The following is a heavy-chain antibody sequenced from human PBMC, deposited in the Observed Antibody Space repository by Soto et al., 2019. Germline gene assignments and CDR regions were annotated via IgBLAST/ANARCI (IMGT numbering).Heavy chain of an antibody. CDR2: VYDTWST. CDR3: VRQGIGFLHGVVDV. D-gene: IGHD3-10*01. CDR1: SGPSKSHN. V-gene: IGHV4-59*08. Sequence: QVQVQQSGPGLVKPSETLSLTCTGSSGPSKSHNWGWIRQPPGRGLEWIGYVYDTWSTSYNPSLKRRVTVSADTSTNRIFLKLRFVTAADSAVYYCVRQGIGFLHGVVDVWGQGTTVIVSS. J-gene: IGHJ6*01.